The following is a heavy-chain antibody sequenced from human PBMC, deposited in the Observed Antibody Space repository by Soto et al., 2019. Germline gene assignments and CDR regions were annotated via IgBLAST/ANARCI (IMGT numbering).Heavy chain of an antibody. J-gene: IGHJ4*02. D-gene: IGHD3-10*01. CDR3: AAAKSYHKAAY. Sequence: EAQLLESGGGLVQPAGSLRLSCTGAGFTFSDYAMSWVSQAPGKGLEWVSSINYNGVGTYYADSVKGRFPISRDNSKHTLFLLMNSLRADDAAVYYCAAAKSYHKAAYWGQGTLVTVSS. CDR2: INYNGVGT. V-gene: IGHV3-23*01. CDR1: GFTFSDYA.